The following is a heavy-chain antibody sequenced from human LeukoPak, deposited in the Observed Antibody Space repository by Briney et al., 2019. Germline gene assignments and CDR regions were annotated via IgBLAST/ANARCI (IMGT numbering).Heavy chain of an antibody. CDR3: TRWEAEGAMFDY. Sequence: GGSLRLSCAASGFTFSGSAIHWVRQASGKGLEWVGRIRSKAKSYATEYAPSVKGRFTISRDEPQNTAYLQMNSLKTEDTAIYYCTRWEAEGAMFDYWGQGTLVTVSS. D-gene: IGHD2-2*01. CDR1: GFTFSGSA. J-gene: IGHJ4*02. V-gene: IGHV3-73*01. CDR2: IRSKAKSYAT.